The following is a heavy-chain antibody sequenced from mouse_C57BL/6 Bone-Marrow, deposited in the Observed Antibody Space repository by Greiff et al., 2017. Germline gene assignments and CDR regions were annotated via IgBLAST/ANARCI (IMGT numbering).Heavy chain of an antibody. V-gene: IGHV1-69*01. Sequence: QVQLQQPGAELVMPGASVKLSCKASGYTFTSYWMHWVKQRPGQGLEWIGEIDPSDSYTNYNQKFKGKSTLTVDKSSSTAYMKLSSLTSEDSAVYYCARCPLNSNCVYAMDYWGQGTSVTVSS. CDR3: ARCPLNSNCVYAMDY. CDR1: GYTFTSYW. J-gene: IGHJ4*01. CDR2: IDPSDSYT. D-gene: IGHD2-5*01.